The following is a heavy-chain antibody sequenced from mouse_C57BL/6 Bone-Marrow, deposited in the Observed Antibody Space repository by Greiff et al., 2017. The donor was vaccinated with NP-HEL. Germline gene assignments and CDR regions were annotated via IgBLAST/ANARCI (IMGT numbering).Heavy chain of an antibody. Sequence: QLQQPGTELVKPGASVKLSCKASGYTFTSYWMHWVKQRPGQGLEWIGNINPSNGGTNYNEKFKSKATLTVDKSSSTAYMQLSSLTSEDSAVYYCARGRFYYDYDGAWFAYWGQGTLVTVSA. V-gene: IGHV1-53*01. CDR3: ARGRFYYDYDGAWFAY. CDR2: INPSNGGT. CDR1: GYTFTSYW. J-gene: IGHJ3*01. D-gene: IGHD2-4*01.